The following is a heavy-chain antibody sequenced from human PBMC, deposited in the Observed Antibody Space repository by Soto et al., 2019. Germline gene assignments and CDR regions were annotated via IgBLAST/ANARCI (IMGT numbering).Heavy chain of an antibody. D-gene: IGHD2-2*01. CDR3: AREDSIIIPAVSDF. J-gene: IGHJ4*02. V-gene: IGHV3-21*01. CDR2: ISKSDYT. CDR1: GFAFNNYG. Sequence: GGSLRLSCTVSGFAFNNYGINWVRQAPGKGLEWVSSISKSDYTYYSDSVKGRFAISRDNAKSLVSLQMNTLRVEDTAVYYCAREDSIIIPAVSDFWGQGTLVTVSS.